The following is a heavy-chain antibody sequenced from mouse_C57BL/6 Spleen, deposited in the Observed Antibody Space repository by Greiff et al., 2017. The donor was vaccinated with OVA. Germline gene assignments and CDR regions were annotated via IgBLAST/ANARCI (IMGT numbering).Heavy chain of an antibody. Sequence: QVQLKQPGAELVKPGASVKLSCKASGYTFTSYWMHWVKQRPGQGLEWIGMIHPNSGSTNYNEKFKSKATLTVDKSSSTAYMQLSSLTSEDSAVYYCAMAIYYGYEGFAYWGQGTLVTVSA. D-gene: IGHD2-2*01. CDR2: IHPNSGST. V-gene: IGHV1-64*01. CDR3: AMAIYYGYEGFAY. J-gene: IGHJ3*01. CDR1: GYTFTSYW.